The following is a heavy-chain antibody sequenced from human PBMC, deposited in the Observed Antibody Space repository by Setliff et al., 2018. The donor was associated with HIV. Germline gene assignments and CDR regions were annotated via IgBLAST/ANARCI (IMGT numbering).Heavy chain of an antibody. CDR1: GASINSGRYY. V-gene: IGHV4-39*01. D-gene: IGHD3-16*01. J-gene: IGHJ4*02. Sequence: PSETLSLTCTISGASINSGRYYWGWIRQPPGKGLEWIGSVSYTGSTSYNPPLRSRVTISVDTSRNQFSLKVTSVSAADTAVYYCARGTEVGATGFWGQGTLVTVSS. CDR3: ARGTEVGATGF. CDR2: VSYTGST.